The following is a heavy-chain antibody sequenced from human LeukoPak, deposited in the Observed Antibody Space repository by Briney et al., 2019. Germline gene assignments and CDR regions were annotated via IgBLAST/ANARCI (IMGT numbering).Heavy chain of an antibody. CDR2: VFYSGTT. CDR3: VRVHFDTSGYPFDH. J-gene: IGHJ4*02. Sequence: SETLSLTCSVFDGSMNTHYWGWIGRTPGKGLEGIGHVFYSGTTNYNPSLRSRLTILLNMSANQFSLKLTSVTAADTAVYYCVRVHFDTSGYPFDHWGRGSLVTASS. D-gene: IGHD3-22*01. CDR1: DGSMNTHY. V-gene: IGHV4-59*11.